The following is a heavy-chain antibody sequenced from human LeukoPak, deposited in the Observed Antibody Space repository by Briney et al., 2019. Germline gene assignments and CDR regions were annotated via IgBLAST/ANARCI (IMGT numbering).Heavy chain of an antibody. Sequence: GGSLRLSCVASGFRFSSYGLHWVRQAPGKGLEWVATIKPDGSAQYYVDSVKGRFTISRDNAKNSLFLQINSLRAEDTAVYYCANGGTYSSGPWGQGTLVTVSS. CDR3: ANGGTYSSGP. J-gene: IGHJ5*02. CDR1: GFRFSSYG. D-gene: IGHD3-22*01. CDR2: IKPDGSAQ. V-gene: IGHV3-7*01.